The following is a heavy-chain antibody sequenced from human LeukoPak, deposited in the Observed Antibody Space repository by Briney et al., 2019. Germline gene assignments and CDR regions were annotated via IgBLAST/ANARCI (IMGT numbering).Heavy chain of an antibody. V-gene: IGHV3-11*01. CDR2: ISSSGSTI. D-gene: IGHD3-16*02. Sequence: GGSLRLSCAASGFTFSDYYMSWIRQAPGKGLEWVSYISSSGSTIYYADSVKGRFTISRDNAKNSLYLQMNSLRAEDTAVYYCARGETGDYDYVWGSYRYTDSFFDLWGRGTLVTVSS. CDR1: GFTFSDYY. CDR3: ARGETGDYDYVWGSYRYTDSFFDL. J-gene: IGHJ2*01.